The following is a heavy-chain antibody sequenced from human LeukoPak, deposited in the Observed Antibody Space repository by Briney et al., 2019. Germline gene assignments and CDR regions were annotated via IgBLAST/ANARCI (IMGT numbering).Heavy chain of an antibody. CDR1: GGSISSGGYY. Sequence: SETLSLTCTVSGGSISSGGYYWSWIRQHPGKGLEWIGYIYYSGSTYYNPSLKSRVTISVDTSKNQFSLKLSSVTAADTAVYYCARARDGYNYGPFDYWGQGTLVTVSS. V-gene: IGHV4-31*03. J-gene: IGHJ4*02. CDR3: ARARDGYNYGPFDY. CDR2: IYYSGST. D-gene: IGHD5-24*01.